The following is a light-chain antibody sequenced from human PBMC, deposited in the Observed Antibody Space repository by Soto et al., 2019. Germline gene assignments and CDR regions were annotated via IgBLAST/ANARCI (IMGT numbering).Light chain of an antibody. CDR3: CSYTTSSTWV. V-gene: IGLV2-14*01. CDR2: EVS. J-gene: IGLJ3*02. Sequence: QSALTQPASVSGSPGQSITISCTGTSSDVGGYDSVSWYQHHPGKAPRLIIYEVSDRPSGVSNRFSGSKSGNTASLTISGLQAEDEADYFCCSYTTSSTWVFGGGTKLTVL. CDR1: SSDVGGYDS.